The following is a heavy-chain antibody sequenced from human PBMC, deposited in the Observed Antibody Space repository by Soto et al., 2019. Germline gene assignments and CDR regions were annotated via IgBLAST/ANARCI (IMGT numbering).Heavy chain of an antibody. CDR3: ASCSGGNCYRGFQH. D-gene: IGHD2-15*01. Sequence: GGSLRLSCAASGFTFSSHWMHWVRQAPGKGLVWVSRINDDGSSTSYADSVKGRFTFSRDNAKNTLYLQMNSLRAEDTAVYYCASCSGGNCYRGFQHWGQGTLVTVSS. CDR2: INDDGSST. V-gene: IGHV3-74*01. J-gene: IGHJ1*01. CDR1: GFTFSSHW.